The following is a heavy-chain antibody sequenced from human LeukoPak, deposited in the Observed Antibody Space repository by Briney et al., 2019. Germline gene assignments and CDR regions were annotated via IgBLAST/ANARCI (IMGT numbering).Heavy chain of an antibody. Sequence: GGSPRLSCAASGFTFSDYYMSWIRQAPGKGLEWVSYISSSGSTIYYADSVKGQFTISRDNAKNSLYLQMNSLRAEDTAVYYCARDQGHLEWLLWSNPFDYWGQGTLVTVSS. V-gene: IGHV3-11*04. CDR2: ISSSGSTI. CDR3: ARDQGHLEWLLWSNPFDY. CDR1: GFTFSDYY. J-gene: IGHJ4*02. D-gene: IGHD3-3*01.